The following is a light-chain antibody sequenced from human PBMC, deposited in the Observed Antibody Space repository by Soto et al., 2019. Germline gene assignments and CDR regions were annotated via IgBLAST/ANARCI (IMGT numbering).Light chain of an antibody. Sequence: EIVLTQSPGTLSLSPGERATLSCMASQSVSSNYLAWYQQKPGQAPRLLIFGASSRATGIPDRFSGSGSGTDFTLTISRLEPEDFAVYYCQQYGSSYTFGQGTKLEIK. CDR3: QQYGSSYT. J-gene: IGKJ2*01. CDR2: GAS. CDR1: QSVSSNY. V-gene: IGKV3-20*01.